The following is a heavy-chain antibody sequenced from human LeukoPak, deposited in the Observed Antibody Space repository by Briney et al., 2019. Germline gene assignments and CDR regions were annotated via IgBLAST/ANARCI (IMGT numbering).Heavy chain of an antibody. D-gene: IGHD3-16*01. CDR3: AKSQFGGVFDGFDI. J-gene: IGHJ3*02. Sequence: GGSLRLSCAASGFTFRSYAMGWVRQSPGKGLEWVSAISGSGASTYYADSVKGRFTISRDNSKNTLYVQMNSLRAEDTAVYYCAKSQFGGVFDGFDIWGQGTMVTVSS. CDR1: GFTFRSYA. CDR2: ISGSGAST. V-gene: IGHV3-23*01.